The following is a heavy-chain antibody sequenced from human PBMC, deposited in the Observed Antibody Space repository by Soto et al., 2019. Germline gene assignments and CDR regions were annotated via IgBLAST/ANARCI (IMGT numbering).Heavy chain of an antibody. D-gene: IGHD1-26*01. V-gene: IGHV4-34*01. J-gene: IGHJ4*02. CDR1: GESFRGFY. CDR2: INHAGGT. Sequence: SETLSLTCALHGESFRGFYWSWIRQPPGKGLEWIAEINHAGGTNYNPSLKSRVSISEDTSMNQFSLKLSSVTAADTAIYYCSSRVPGGSNYYWGQGTQVTVSS. CDR3: SSRVPGGSNYY.